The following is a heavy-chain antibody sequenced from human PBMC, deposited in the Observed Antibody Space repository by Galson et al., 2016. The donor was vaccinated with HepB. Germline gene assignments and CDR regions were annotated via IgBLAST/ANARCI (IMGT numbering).Heavy chain of an antibody. CDR3: VQGSTAPAV. D-gene: IGHD1-26*01. V-gene: IGHV3-23*01. Sequence: SLRLSCAAAGCTGGNYGWTCGRQSPVNRLNVTTSNSRTGDITDYADSVKGRFTISRDNSKNTLALQMNSLTADDPAIYYCVQGSTAPAVWGKGTTVTVSS. CDR1: GCTGGNYG. CDR2: NSRTGDIT. J-gene: IGHJ6*04.